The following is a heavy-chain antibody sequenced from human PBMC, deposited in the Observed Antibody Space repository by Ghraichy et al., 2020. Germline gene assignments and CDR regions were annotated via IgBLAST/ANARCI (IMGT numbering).Heavy chain of an antibody. CDR3: ARDLGRTNAFDI. CDR1: GGSISSGGYY. V-gene: IGHV4-31*03. J-gene: IGHJ3*02. Sequence: SETLSLTCTVSGGSISSGGYYWSWIRQHPGKGLEWIGYIYYSGSTYYNPSLKSRVTISVDTSKNQFSLKLSSVTAADTAVYYCARDLGRTNAFDIWGQGTMVTVSS. CDR2: IYYSGST.